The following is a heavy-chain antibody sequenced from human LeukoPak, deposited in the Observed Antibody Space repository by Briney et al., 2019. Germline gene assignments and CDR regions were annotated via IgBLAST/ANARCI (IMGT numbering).Heavy chain of an antibody. V-gene: IGHV1-2*02. J-gene: IGHJ4*02. CDR1: GYRFTGYY. CDR2: INPNSGGT. D-gene: IGHD6-19*01. CDR3: ARFPLGQWLGFDY. Sequence: VASVKVSCKASGYRFTGYYMHWVRQAPGQGLEWMGWINPNSGGTNYAQKFQGRVTMTRDTSISTAYMELSRLRSDDTAVYYCARFPLGQWLGFDYWGQGTLVTVSS.